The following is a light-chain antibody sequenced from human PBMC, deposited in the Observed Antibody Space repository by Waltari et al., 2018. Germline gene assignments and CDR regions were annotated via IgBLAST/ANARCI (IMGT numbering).Light chain of an antibody. Sequence: ILLTQFPGTLSLSPGETATFSCRASQSVFSSYIGWYQQKHGQAPRLLIYGASNRATDIPDRFSGSGSGTDFTLTISRLEPEDFAVYYCQVYGSSPLTFGGGTKVEIK. CDR1: QSVFSSY. J-gene: IGKJ4*01. CDR2: GAS. CDR3: QVYGSSPLT. V-gene: IGKV3-20*01.